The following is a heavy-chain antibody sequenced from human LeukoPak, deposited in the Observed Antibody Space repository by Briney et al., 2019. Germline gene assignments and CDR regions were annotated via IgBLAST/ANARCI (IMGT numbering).Heavy chain of an antibody. D-gene: IGHD3-22*01. CDR1: GFTCSSYW. J-gene: IGHJ4*02. Sequence: GGSLRLSCAASGFTCSSYWMSWVRQAPGKGLEWVANIKQDGSEKYYVDSVKGRFTISRDNAKNSLYLQMNSLRAEDTAVYYCARDHPYYYDISGYWHDYWGLGTLVTVSS. CDR2: IKQDGSEK. CDR3: ARDHPYYYDISGYWHDY. V-gene: IGHV3-7*01.